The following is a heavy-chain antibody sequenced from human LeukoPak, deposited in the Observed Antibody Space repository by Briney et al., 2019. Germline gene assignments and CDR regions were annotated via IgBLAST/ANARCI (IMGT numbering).Heavy chain of an antibody. CDR3: ARAGGSYSDWFDP. D-gene: IGHD1-26*01. CDR1: GGSISSDY. CDR2: IYTSGST. J-gene: IGHJ5*02. Sequence: ASETLSLTCTVSGGSISSDYWSWIRQPAGKGLEWIGRIYTSGSTNYNPSRRSRVTMSVDTSKNQFSLKLSSVTAADTAVYYCARAGGSYSDWFDPWGQGTLVTVSS. V-gene: IGHV4-4*07.